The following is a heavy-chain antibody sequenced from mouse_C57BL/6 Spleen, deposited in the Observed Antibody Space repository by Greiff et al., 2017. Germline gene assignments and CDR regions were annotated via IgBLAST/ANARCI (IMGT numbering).Heavy chain of an antibody. CDR1: GFSFTSYG. CDR3: ARSGYYDWYFDV. CDR2: IWSGGST. Sequence: QVQLKESGPGLVQPSQSLSITCTVSGFSFTSYGVHWVRQSPGKGLEWLGVIWSGGSTDYNAAFISRLSISKDNSKSQVFFKMNSLQADDTAIYYWARSGYYDWYFDVWGTGTTVTVSS. V-gene: IGHV2-2*01. D-gene: IGHD2-3*01. J-gene: IGHJ1*03.